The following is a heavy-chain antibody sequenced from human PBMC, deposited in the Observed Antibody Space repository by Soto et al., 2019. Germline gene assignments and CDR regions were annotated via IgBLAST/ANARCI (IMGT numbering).Heavy chain of an antibody. J-gene: IGHJ4*02. CDR1: GFTFSSYA. CDR2: ISGSGGST. CDR3: AKDQGYYYDSSGYCFDY. V-gene: IGHV3-23*01. Sequence: PVGSLRLSCAASGFTFSSYAMSWVRQAPGKGLEWVSAISGSGGSTYYADSVKGRFTISRDNSKNTLYLQMNSLRAEDTAVYYCAKDQGYYYDSSGYCFDYWGQGTLVTVSS. D-gene: IGHD3-22*01.